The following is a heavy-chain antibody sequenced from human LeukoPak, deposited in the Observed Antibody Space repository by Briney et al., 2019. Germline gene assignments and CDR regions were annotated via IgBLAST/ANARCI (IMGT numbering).Heavy chain of an antibody. J-gene: IGHJ5*02. V-gene: IGHV3-11*01. CDR2: ISSSGGTI. CDR3: AGTVGPYNWFDP. Sequence: GGSLRLSCAASGFTFSDYYMSWIRQAPGKGLEWVSYISSSGGTIYYADSVKGRFTISRDNAKNSLYLQMNSLRAEDMAVYYCAGTVGPYNWFDPWGQGTLVTVSS. CDR1: GFTFSDYY.